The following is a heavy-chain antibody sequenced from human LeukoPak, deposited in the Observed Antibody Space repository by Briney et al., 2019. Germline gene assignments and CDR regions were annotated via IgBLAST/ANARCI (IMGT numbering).Heavy chain of an antibody. J-gene: IGHJ4*02. CDR1: GFTFTNYA. CDR2: ITGSNGSS. V-gene: IGHV3-23*01. D-gene: IGHD3-9*01. CDR3: AKWGDYDILTGYYVPDY. Sequence: LTGGSLRLSCAASGFTFTNYAMSWGRQAPGKGVEGVSAITGSNGSSYYADSVKGRFTISRDNSKNTLYLQVNSLRAEDTAVYYCAKWGDYDILTGYYVPDYWGQGTLVTVSS.